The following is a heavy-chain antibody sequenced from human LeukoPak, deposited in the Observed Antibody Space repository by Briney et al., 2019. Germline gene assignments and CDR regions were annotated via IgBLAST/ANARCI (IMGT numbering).Heavy chain of an antibody. V-gene: IGHV3-23*01. CDR2: ITGSGAST. D-gene: IGHD1-1*01. J-gene: IGHJ4*02. CDR1: GFTFSSYA. Sequence: GGSLRLSCTASGFTFSSYAISWVRQAPGKGLEWVSGITGSGASTYYADSVKGRFTISRDNSKSTLYLQLNSLRAEDTAIYYCAKSNIQTTAMSYGGLDYWGQGALVTVSS. CDR3: AKSNIQTTAMSYGGLDY.